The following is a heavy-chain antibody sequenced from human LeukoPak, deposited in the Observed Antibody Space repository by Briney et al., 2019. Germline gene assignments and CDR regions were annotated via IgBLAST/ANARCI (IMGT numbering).Heavy chain of an antibody. CDR3: ARGSGAAAGPLHY. CDR2: IKQNGCEK. D-gene: IGHD6-13*01. CDR1: GFTFSSYW. V-gene: IGHV3-7*03. J-gene: IGHJ4*02. Sequence: GGSLRLSCVASGFTFSSYWMTWVRESPRKVLEGVTKIKQNGCEKYYVDSVKCRFILSRDNAKNSLYLQMNSLRAEDTAVYFCARGSGAAAGPLHYWGQGTLVTVSS.